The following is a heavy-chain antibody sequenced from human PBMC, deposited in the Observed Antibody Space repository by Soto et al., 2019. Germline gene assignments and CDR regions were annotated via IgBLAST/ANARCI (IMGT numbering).Heavy chain of an antibody. D-gene: IGHD3-10*01. CDR1: GGSISSGDYY. J-gene: IGHJ6*02. CDR2: IYYSGST. V-gene: IGHV4-30-4*01. CDR3: ARGGYYGSGSYPPYYGMDV. Sequence: SETLSLTCTVSGGSISSGDYYWSWIRQPPGKGLEWIGYIYYSGSTYYNPSLKSRVTISVDTSKNQFSLKLSSVTAADTAVYYCARGGYYGSGSYPPYYGMDVWGHGTTVTVSS.